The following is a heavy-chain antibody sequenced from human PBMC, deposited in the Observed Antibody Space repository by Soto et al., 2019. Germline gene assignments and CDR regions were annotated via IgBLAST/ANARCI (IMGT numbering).Heavy chain of an antibody. CDR1: GYTFSNYY. V-gene: IGHV1-46*01. D-gene: IGHD2-15*01. J-gene: IGHJ4*02. CDR3: ARSQEVVVVPAAPIDY. Sequence: QMQLVQSGAEVKKPGASLRLSCKTSGYTFSNYYINWVRQAPGQGLQWMGRINPSGGGTIYAQNFQGRVTMTRVTSTSTVYMDLSSLRSEDTAVYYCARSQEVVVVPAAPIDYWGQGTLVTVSS. CDR2: INPSGGGT.